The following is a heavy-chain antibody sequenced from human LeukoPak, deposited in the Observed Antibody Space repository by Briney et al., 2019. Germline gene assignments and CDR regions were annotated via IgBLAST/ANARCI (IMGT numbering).Heavy chain of an antibody. V-gene: IGHV3-9*01. CDR3: AKDIYKRDIVATMGFDY. CDR2: MSWNSGSI. D-gene: IGHD5-12*01. CDR1: GFTFVDYA. J-gene: IGHJ4*02. Sequence: ALTQSCPSSGFTFVDYAMRWLRQAPGKGVAWVSGMSWNSGSIGYAESVKGRFTISRDNAKNSLYLKMNSLRAEDTALYYCAKDIYKRDIVATMGFDYWGQGTLVTVSS.